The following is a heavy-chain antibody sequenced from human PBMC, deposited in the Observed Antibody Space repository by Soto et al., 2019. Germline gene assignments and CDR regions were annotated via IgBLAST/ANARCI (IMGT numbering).Heavy chain of an antibody. CDR2: IYYSGST. CDR3: ATHVIAVLNWFDP. V-gene: IGHV4-39*01. CDR1: GGSISSSRYY. Sequence: PSETLSLTCTVSGGSISSSRYYWGWIRQPPGKGLEWIGSIYYSGSTYYNPSLKSRVTISVDTSKNQFSLKLSSVTATDTAVYFCATHVIAVLNWFDPWGQGTLVTVSS. D-gene: IGHD6-19*01. J-gene: IGHJ5*02.